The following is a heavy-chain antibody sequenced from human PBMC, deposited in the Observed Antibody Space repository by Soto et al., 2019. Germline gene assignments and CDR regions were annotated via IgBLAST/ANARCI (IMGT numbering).Heavy chain of an antibody. V-gene: IGHV4-31*03. J-gene: IGHJ6*02. Sequence: QVQLQESGPGLVKPSQTLSLTCTVSGGSISSGGYYWSWIRQHPGKGLEWIGYIYYSWRTYYNPSLKSRVTISVDTSKIQFSLKLGSVTAADTAVYYCARDSAGSTRGMDVWGQGTTVTVSS. D-gene: IGHD2-2*01. CDR3: ARDSAGSTRGMDV. CDR2: IYYSWRT. CDR1: GGSISSGGYY.